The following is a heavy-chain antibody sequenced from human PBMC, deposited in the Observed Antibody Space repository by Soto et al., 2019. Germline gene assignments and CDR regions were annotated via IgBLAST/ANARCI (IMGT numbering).Heavy chain of an antibody. D-gene: IGHD3-22*01. CDR2: IYYSGST. V-gene: IGHV4-31*03. Sequence: TSETLSLTCTVSGGSISSGGYYWSWIRQHPGKGLEWIGYIYYSGSTYYNPSLKSRVTISVDTSKNQFSLKLSSVTAADTAVYYCARLRDYYDSSGYDSTFDYRGQGTLVTVSS. CDR3: ARLRDYYDSSGYDSTFDY. CDR1: GGSISSGGYY. J-gene: IGHJ4*02.